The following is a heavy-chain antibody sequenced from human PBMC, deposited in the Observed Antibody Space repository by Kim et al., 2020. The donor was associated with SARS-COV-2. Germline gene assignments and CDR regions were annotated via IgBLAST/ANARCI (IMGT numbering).Heavy chain of an antibody. CDR2: IGTAGDT. CDR3: ARAPARIAVAGYYYYYGMDV. CDR1: GFTFSSYD. Sequence: GESLRLSCAASGFTFSSYDMHWVRQATGKGLEWVSAIGTAGDTYYPGSVKGRFTISRENAKNSLYLQMNSLTAGDTAVYYCARAPARIAVAGYYYYYGMDVWGQGTTVTVSS. D-gene: IGHD6-19*01. V-gene: IGHV3-13*01. J-gene: IGHJ6*02.